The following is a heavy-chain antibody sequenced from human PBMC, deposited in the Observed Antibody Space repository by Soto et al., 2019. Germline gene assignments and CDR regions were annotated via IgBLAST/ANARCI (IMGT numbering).Heavy chain of an antibody. J-gene: IGHJ4*02. V-gene: IGHV4-34*01. CDR1: GGSFSGYY. Sequence: SETLSLTCAVYGGSFSGYYWSWIRQPPGKGLEWIGEINHSGSTNYNPSLKSRVTISVDTSKNQFSLKLSSVTAADTAVYYCARARSYSGYDCNYWGQGTLVTVSS. D-gene: IGHD5-12*01. CDR3: ARARSYSGYDCNY. CDR2: INHSGST.